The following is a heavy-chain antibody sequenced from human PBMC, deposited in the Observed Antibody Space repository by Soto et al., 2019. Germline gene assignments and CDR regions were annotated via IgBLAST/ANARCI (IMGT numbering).Heavy chain of an antibody. CDR2: IGTAGDT. Sequence: GGSLRLSCAASGFTFSSYDMHWVRQATGKGLEWVSAIGTAGDTYYPGSVKGRFTISRENAKNSLYLQMNSLRAEDTAVYYCARGFPDGSGWYFGGGSFDYWGQGTLVTVSS. V-gene: IGHV3-13*01. CDR1: GFTFSSYD. D-gene: IGHD6-19*01. J-gene: IGHJ4*02. CDR3: ARGFPDGSGWYFGGGSFDY.